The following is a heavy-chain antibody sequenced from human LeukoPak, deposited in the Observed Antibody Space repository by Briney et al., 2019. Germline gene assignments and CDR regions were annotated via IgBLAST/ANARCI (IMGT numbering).Heavy chain of an antibody. CDR3: ARDNSVGDYAWWFDP. J-gene: IGHJ5*02. Sequence: ASVKVSCKASGYAFTRHFMHWLRQAPGQGLEGRGLINPSGSSTIYAQKFQGRVTMTRDMSTSTDYMELSSLRSEDTAVYYCARDNSVGDYAWWFDPWGQGTLVTVSS. D-gene: IGHD1-26*01. CDR1: GYAFTRHF. CDR2: INPSGSST. V-gene: IGHV1-46*01.